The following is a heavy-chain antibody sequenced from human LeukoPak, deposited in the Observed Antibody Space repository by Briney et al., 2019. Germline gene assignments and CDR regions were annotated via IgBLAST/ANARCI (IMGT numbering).Heavy chain of an antibody. D-gene: IGHD3-10*01. CDR1: GFTFSDYA. V-gene: IGHV3-30*02. CDR2: IRYDGSNE. Sequence: GGSLRLSCAGSGFTFSDYAMHWVRQAPGKGLEWVAFIRYDGSNEDYADSVKGRFTISRDNSNNTLYLQMNSLRAEDTAAYYCAKDKFSGEGCDIWGQGTMVTVSS. CDR3: AKDKFSGEGCDI. J-gene: IGHJ3*02.